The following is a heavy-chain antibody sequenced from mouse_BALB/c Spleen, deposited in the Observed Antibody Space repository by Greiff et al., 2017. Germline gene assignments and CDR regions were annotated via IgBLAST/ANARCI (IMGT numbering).Heavy chain of an antibody. Sequence: VQLQQSGAELVRSGASVKLSCTASGFNIKDYYMHWVKQRPEQGLEWIGWIDPENGDTEYAPKFHGKATMTADTSSNTAYLQLSSLTSEDTAVYYCKLTYAMDYWGQGTSVTVSS. J-gene: IGHJ4*01. CDR2: IDPENGDT. CDR3: KLTYAMDY. CDR1: GFNIKDYY. V-gene: IGHV14-4*02.